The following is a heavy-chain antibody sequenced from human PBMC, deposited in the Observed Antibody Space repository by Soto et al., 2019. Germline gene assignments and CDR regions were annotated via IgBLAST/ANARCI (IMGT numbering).Heavy chain of an antibody. CDR2: IYYSGST. J-gene: IGHJ4*02. V-gene: IGHV4-39*01. CDR1: GGSISSSSYY. D-gene: IGHD3-9*01. Sequence: NPSETLSLTCTVSGGSISSSSYYWGWIRQPPGKGLEWIGSIYYSGSTYYNPSLKSRVTISVDTSKNQFSLKLSSVTAADTAVYYCARLGSWYDILTGESDYWGQGTLVTVSS. CDR3: ARLGSWYDILTGESDY.